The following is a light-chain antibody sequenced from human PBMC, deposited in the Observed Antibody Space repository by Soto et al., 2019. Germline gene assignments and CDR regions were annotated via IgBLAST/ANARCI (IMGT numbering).Light chain of an antibody. CDR1: SSDVGGYNY. J-gene: IGLJ3*02. CDR3: CSYAATFSV. CDR2: EVS. V-gene: IGLV2-14*01. Sequence: QSALTQPASVSGSPGQSITISCTGTSSDVGGYNYVSWYQLHPGKAPKLMVYEVSNRPSGVSNRFSGSKSGNTASLTISGLQAEDEADYYCCSYAATFSVFGGGTKLTVL.